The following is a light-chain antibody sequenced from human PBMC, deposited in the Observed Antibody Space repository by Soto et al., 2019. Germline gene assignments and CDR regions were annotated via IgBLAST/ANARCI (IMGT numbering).Light chain of an antibody. CDR1: QNIGRN. CDR3: QQCYSIPLT. CDR2: TVS. Sequence: DIQMTQSPSSLSTSVGDRVTITCRASQNIGRNLNWYQQKPGKAPKLLIYTVSNLQTGVPLRFSGRGSGTEFTLTISALQPEDFANYYCQQCYSIPLTFGGGTKVEIK. J-gene: IGKJ4*01. V-gene: IGKV1-39*01.